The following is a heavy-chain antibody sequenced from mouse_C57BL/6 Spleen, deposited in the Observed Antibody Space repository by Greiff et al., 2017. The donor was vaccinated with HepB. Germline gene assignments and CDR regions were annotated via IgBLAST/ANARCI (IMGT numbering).Heavy chain of an antibody. Sequence: QVQLQQPGAELVRPGTSVKLSCKASGYTFTSYWMHWVKQRPGQGLEWIGVIDPSDSYTNYNQKFKGKATLTVDTSSSTAYMHLSSLTSEDSAVYYCAFHYYGSSPFAYWGQGTTLTVSS. CDR2: IDPSDSYT. D-gene: IGHD1-1*01. CDR3: AFHYYGSSPFAY. J-gene: IGHJ2*01. V-gene: IGHV1-59*01. CDR1: GYTFTSYW.